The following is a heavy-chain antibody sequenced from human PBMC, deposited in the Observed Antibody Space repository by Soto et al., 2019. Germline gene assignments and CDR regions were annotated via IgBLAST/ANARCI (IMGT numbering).Heavy chain of an antibody. Sequence: QVQLVQSGAEVKKPGASVKVSCKASGYTFTSYGISWVRQAPGQGLEWMGWISAYNGNTNYAQKLQGRVTMTTDTSTSPAYMELRSLRSDDTAVYYCARDQAGYYYDSSGYYPNDYWGQGTLVTVSS. V-gene: IGHV1-18*01. D-gene: IGHD3-22*01. CDR1: GYTFTSYG. CDR3: ARDQAGYYYDSSGYYPNDY. J-gene: IGHJ4*02. CDR2: ISAYNGNT.